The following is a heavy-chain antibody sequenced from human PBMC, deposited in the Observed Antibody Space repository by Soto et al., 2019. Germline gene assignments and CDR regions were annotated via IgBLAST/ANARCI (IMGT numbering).Heavy chain of an antibody. J-gene: IGHJ4*02. CDR3: ASSDLQYDDYPFDY. CDR1: GFTFSAYA. D-gene: IGHD4-17*01. Sequence: QVQLVESGGGVVQPGRSLRLSCAASGFTFSAYAMHWVRQAPGKGLEWVAVISSDGSDEYYADSVTGRFTISRDNSKNTLFLQMNSLRAEDTAVYYCASSDLQYDDYPFDYWGQGTLVTVSS. V-gene: IGHV3-30*01. CDR2: ISSDGSDE.